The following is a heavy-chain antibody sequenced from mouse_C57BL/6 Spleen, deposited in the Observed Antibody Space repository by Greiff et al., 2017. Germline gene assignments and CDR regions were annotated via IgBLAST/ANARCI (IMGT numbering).Heavy chain of an antibody. D-gene: IGHD4-1*01. CDR2: ISSGSSTT. CDR1: GFTFSDYG. J-gene: IGHJ3*01. V-gene: IGHV5-17*01. Sequence: EVKLMESGGGLVKPGGSLKLSCAASGFTFSDYGMHWVRQAPEKGLEWVAYISSGSSTTDYADTVKGRFTISRDNAKNTLFLQMTSLRSEDTAMYYCARDRTGTWFAYWGEGTLVTVSA. CDR3: ARDRTGTWFAY.